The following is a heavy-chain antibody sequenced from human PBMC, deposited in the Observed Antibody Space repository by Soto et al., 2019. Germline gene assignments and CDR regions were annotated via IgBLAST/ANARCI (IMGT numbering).Heavy chain of an antibody. J-gene: IGHJ6*02. CDR1: GDTFTNYD. Sequence: QVQLVQSGAEVKKPGASVKVSCKASGDTFTNYDINWVRQATGQGLEWMGRMNPNSGNTGYAQKFPGRVTMTRNNSITTAYMELSSLRSEDTAVYYCARGRNGMDVWGQGTTVTVSS. V-gene: IGHV1-8*01. CDR3: ARGRNGMDV. CDR2: MNPNSGNT.